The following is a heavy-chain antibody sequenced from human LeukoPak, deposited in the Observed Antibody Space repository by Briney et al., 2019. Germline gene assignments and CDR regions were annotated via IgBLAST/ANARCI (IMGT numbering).Heavy chain of an antibody. CDR2: ISYDGSNK. CDR3: ARDPYNGAYSEGYYYYYMDV. Sequence: GGSLRLSCAASGFTFSSYGMHWVRQAPGKGLEWVAVISYDGSNKYYADSVKGRFTISRDNAKNSLYLQMNSLRVEDTAIYYCARDPYNGAYSEGYYYYYMDVWGEGTTVTVSS. D-gene: IGHD1-1*01. CDR1: GFTFSSYG. V-gene: IGHV3-30*03. J-gene: IGHJ6*03.